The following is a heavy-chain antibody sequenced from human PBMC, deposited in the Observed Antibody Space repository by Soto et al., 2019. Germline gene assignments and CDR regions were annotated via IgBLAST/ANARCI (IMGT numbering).Heavy chain of an antibody. V-gene: IGHV4-31*02. J-gene: IGHJ6*02. CDR3: ASNLLESLNYYGSGRGYYYYGMDV. Sequence: SETLSLTXTVSGGSISSGGYYWSWIRQHPGKGLEWIGYIYYSGSTYYNPSLKSRVTISVDTSKNQFSLKLSSVTAADTAVYYCASNLLESLNYYGSGRGYYYYGMDVWGQGTTVTVSS. CDR2: IYYSGST. CDR1: GGSISSGGYY. D-gene: IGHD3-10*01.